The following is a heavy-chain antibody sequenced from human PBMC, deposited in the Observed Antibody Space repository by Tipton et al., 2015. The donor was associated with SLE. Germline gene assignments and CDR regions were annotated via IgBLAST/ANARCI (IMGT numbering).Heavy chain of an antibody. CDR2: NYYAGST. V-gene: IGHV4-39*07. Sequence: TLSLTCTVSGVSISSTNSYWDWLRQPPGRGLEWIGTNYYAGSTYYSPSLKSRVTITLDTSKNHLSLKLSSVTAADTAVYYCASARRDWDSYYYYYYYMDVWGKGTTVTVSS. D-gene: IGHD3/OR15-3a*01. J-gene: IGHJ6*03. CDR1: GVSISSTNSY. CDR3: ASARRDWDSYYYYYYYMDV.